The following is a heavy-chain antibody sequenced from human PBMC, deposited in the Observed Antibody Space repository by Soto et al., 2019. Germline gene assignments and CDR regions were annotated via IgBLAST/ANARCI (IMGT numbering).Heavy chain of an antibody. V-gene: IGHV3-48*03. CDR1: GFDFDNFE. CDR3: VGGWLRYFDY. D-gene: IGHD3-16*01. Sequence: PGGSLRLSCVASGFDFDNFEMNWVRQAPGRGPEWLSYIHGGGTVYHADSVKGRFTISRDNTENSWYLQMDSLRDEDTGVYFCVGGWLRYFDYWGQGALVTVST. CDR2: IHGGGTV. J-gene: IGHJ4*02.